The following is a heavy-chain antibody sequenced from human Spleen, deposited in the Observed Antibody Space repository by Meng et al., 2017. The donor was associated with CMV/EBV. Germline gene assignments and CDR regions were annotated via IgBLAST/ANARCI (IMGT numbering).Heavy chain of an antibody. D-gene: IGHD3-10*01. CDR3: GRVRDHYGSGSGSRLGADV. CDR2: IYSCGST. CDR1: GFTVSSNY. Sequence: GGSLRLSCAASGFTVSSNYMSWVRQAPGKGLEWVSVIYSCGSTYYADSVKGRFTISRDNSKNTLYLQMNSLRPDDTAVYYCGRVRDHYGSGSGSRLGADVWGQGTKVTVSS. J-gene: IGHJ6*02. V-gene: IGHV3-66*03.